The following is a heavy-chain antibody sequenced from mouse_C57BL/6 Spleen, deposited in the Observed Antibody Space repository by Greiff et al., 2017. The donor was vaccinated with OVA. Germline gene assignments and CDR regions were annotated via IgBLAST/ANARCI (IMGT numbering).Heavy chain of an antibody. CDR2: INPNNGGT. CDR3: ARERGTVVAQEYYFDY. D-gene: IGHD1-1*01. Sequence: SGPELVKPGASVKIPCKASGYTFTDYNMDWVKQSHGKSLEWIGDINPNNGGTIYNQKFKGKATLTVDKSSSTAYMELRSLTSEDTAVYYCARERGTVVAQEYYFDYWGQGTTLTVSS. CDR1: GYTFTDYN. J-gene: IGHJ2*01. V-gene: IGHV1-18*01.